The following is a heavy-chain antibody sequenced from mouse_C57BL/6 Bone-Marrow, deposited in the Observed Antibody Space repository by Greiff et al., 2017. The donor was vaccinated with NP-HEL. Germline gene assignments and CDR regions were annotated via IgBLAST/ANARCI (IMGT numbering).Heavy chain of an antibody. CDR3: ARDDGNPAWFAY. Sequence: EVMLVESGGGLVKPGGSLKLSCAASGFTFSSYAMSWVRQTPEKRLEWVATISDGGSYTYYPDNVKGRFTISRDNAKNNLYLQMSHLKSEDTAMYYCARDDGNPAWFAYWGQGTLVTVSA. D-gene: IGHD2-1*01. CDR2: ISDGGSYT. J-gene: IGHJ3*01. V-gene: IGHV5-4*01. CDR1: GFTFSSYA.